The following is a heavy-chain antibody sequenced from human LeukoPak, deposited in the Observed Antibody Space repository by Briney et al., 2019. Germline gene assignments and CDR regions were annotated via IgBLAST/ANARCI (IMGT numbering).Heavy chain of an antibody. CDR2: IKQDGSEK. CDR3: ARWCSMGTVLRFLEWHAFDI. Sequence: PGGSLRLSCAASGFTFSSYWMSWVRQAPGKGLEWVANIKQDGSEKYYVDSVKGRFTISRGNAKNSLYLQMNSLRAEDTAVYYCARWCSMGTVLRFLEWHAFDIWGQGTMVTVSS. V-gene: IGHV3-7*01. D-gene: IGHD3-3*01. CDR1: GFTFSSYW. J-gene: IGHJ3*02.